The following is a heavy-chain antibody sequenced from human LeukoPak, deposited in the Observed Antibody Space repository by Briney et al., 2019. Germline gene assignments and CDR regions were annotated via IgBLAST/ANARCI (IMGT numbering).Heavy chain of an antibody. Sequence: GGSLRLSCTASGFTFSSYWMSWVRQAPGKGLEWVANIKQDGSEKYYVDSVKGRFTISRDNAKNSLYLQMNSLRAEDTAVYYCARDGTGLSRPSDWYFDLWGRGTLVTVSS. CDR1: GFTFSSYW. CDR2: IKQDGSEK. D-gene: IGHD3-10*01. CDR3: ARDGTGLSRPSDWYFDL. V-gene: IGHV3-7*01. J-gene: IGHJ2*01.